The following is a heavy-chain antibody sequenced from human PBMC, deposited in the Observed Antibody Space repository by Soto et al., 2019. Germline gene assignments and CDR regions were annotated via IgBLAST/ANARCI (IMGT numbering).Heavy chain of an antibody. J-gene: IGHJ4*02. V-gene: IGHV3-21*01. CDR2: ISSSSSYI. CDR3: ARGALTYLAAAGLPAANFDY. D-gene: IGHD6-13*01. Sequence: GGSLRLSCAASGFTFSSYSMNWVRQAPGKGLEWVSSISSSSSYIYYADSVKGRFTISRDNAKNSLYLQMNSLRAEDTAVYYCARGALTYLAAAGLPAANFDYWGQGTLVTVSS. CDR1: GFTFSSYS.